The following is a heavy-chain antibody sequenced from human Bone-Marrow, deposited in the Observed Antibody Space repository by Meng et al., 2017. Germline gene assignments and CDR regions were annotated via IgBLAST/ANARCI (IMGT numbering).Heavy chain of an antibody. CDR1: GFTFSSYA. J-gene: IGHJ6*02. CDR2: ISGSGSST. V-gene: IGHV3-23*01. CDR3: ARVDWGSGADGAYYYYGMDV. Sequence: GESLKISCAVSGFTFSSYAMTWVRQAPGKGLEWVSAISGSGSSTYYADSVKGRFTISRDNSKNTLYLQMNSLSAEDTTVYYCARVDWGSGADGAYYYYGMDVWGQGTTVTVSS. D-gene: IGHD3-16*01.